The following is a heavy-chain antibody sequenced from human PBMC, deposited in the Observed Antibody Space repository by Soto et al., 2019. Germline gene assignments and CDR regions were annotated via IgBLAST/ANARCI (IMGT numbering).Heavy chain of an antibody. CDR2: ISSSSSYI. D-gene: IGHD1-26*01. CDR1: GFTFSSYS. J-gene: IGHJ4*02. Sequence: EVQLVESGGGLVKPGGSLRLSCAASGFTFSSYSMNWVRQAPGKGLEWVSSISSSSSYIYYADSVKGRFTISRDNAKNSLYLQINSLRAEDTAVYYCARDEGATTGGGDYWGQGTLVTVSS. CDR3: ARDEGATTGGGDY. V-gene: IGHV3-21*01.